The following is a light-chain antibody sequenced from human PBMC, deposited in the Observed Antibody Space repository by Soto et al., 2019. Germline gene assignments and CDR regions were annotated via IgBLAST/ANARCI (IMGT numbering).Light chain of an antibody. V-gene: IGKV3-20*01. CDR3: QQYGSSPLT. J-gene: IGKJ4*01. CDR1: QSVNNNY. CDR2: GAS. Sequence: EIVLTQSPGTLSLSPGERATLSGRAIQSVNNNYLAWYQQKPGQAPRLLIYGASRRATGIPDRFSGSGSGTDFTLTISRLEPEDFAVYSCQQYGSSPLTFGGGTKVEIK.